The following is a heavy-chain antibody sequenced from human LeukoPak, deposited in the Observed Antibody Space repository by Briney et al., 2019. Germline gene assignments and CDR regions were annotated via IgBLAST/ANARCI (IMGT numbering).Heavy chain of an antibody. J-gene: IGHJ4*02. CDR1: GYSFTSYW. V-gene: IGHV5-51*01. CDR2: IYPDDSDT. D-gene: IGHD3-10*01. Sequence: GESLKISCKGSGYSFTSYWIGWVRQMPGKGLECMGIIYPDDSDTRYRPSFQGQVTISADKSISTAYLQWSSLKASDTAMYYCARHVGGSYYNGQDDNWGQGTLVTVSS. CDR3: ARHVGGSYYNGQDDN.